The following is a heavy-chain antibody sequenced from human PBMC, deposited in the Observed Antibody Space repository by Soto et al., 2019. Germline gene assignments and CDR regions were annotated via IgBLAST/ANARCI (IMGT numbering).Heavy chain of an antibody. CDR2: IKQDGSDK. D-gene: IGHD2-15*01. CDR3: VRNLATDIVFVTC. CDR1: GITFSSYW. J-gene: IGHJ4*03. V-gene: IGHV3-7*03. Sequence: GGSLRLSCAASGITFSSYWMSWVRQAPGKGLEWVASIKQDGSDKRYVDSVEGRFTISRDNAKNSLSLQMNSLRVEDTAVYYCVRNLATDIVFVTCGGQGTLVTVYS.